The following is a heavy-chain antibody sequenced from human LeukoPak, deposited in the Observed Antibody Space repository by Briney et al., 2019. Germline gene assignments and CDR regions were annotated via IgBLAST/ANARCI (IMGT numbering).Heavy chain of an antibody. Sequence: SGGSLRLSWAASGFTFSSYSMNWVRQAPGKGLEWVSSISSSSSYIYYADSVKGRFTISRDNAKNSLYLQMNSLRAEDTAVYYCARARYNWMFFDYWGQGTLVTVSS. CDR1: GFTFSSYS. V-gene: IGHV3-21*01. D-gene: IGHD1-20*01. CDR2: ISSSSSYI. J-gene: IGHJ4*02. CDR3: ARARYNWMFFDY.